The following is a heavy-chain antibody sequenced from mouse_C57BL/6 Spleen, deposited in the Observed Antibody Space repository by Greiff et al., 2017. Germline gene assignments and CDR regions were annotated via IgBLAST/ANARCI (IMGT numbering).Heavy chain of an antibody. Sequence: QVHVKQSGAELARPGASVKLSCKASGYTFTSYGISWVKQRTGQGLEWIGEIYPRSGNTYYNEKFKGKATLTADKSSSTAYMELRSLTSEDSAVYFCARSEITTVVVDYWGQGTTLTVSS. CDR2: IYPRSGNT. J-gene: IGHJ2*01. D-gene: IGHD1-1*01. CDR1: GYTFTSYG. V-gene: IGHV1-81*01. CDR3: ARSEITTVVVDY.